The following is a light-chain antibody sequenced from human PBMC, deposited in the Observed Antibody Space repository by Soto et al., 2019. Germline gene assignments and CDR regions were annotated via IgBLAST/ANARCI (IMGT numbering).Light chain of an antibody. CDR1: SGHSTYS. V-gene: IGLV4-69*01. CDR3: QTWGTGIQV. Sequence: QSVLTQSPSASASLGASVKLTCTLSSGHSTYSIAWHQQQPEKGPRFLMKVHTDGRHTKGDGIPDRFSGSSSGAERYLTISSLQSEDEADYYCQTWGTGIQVFGGGTKLTVL. CDR2: VHTDGRH. J-gene: IGLJ2*01.